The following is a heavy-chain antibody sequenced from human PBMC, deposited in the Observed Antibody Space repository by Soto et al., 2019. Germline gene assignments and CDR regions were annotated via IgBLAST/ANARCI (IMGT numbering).Heavy chain of an antibody. CDR3: ASGGSSSGGDYYYYGMEV. D-gene: IGHD6-6*01. CDR1: GYTFTGYY. V-gene: IGHV1-2*04. J-gene: IGHJ6*02. Sequence: ASLKVCCKASGYTFTGYYMHWVRPAPGQGLEWMGWINPNSGGTNYAQKFQGWVTMTRDTSISTAYMELSRLRSDDTAVYYCASGGSSSGGDYYYYGMEVWGQGTTVTVSS. CDR2: INPNSGGT.